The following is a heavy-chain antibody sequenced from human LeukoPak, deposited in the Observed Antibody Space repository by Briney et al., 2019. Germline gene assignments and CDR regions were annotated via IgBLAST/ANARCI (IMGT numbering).Heavy chain of an antibody. Sequence: GGSLRLSCAASGFTFSSYGMHWVRQAPGKGLEWVAFVRSGGIEKFYADSVKGRFTISKDNSKRTVHLQMGGLRSEDTAFYYCVKDTAWAFEYWGQGSLVTVSS. CDR2: VRSGGIEK. CDR3: VKDTAWAFEY. D-gene: IGHD7-27*01. CDR1: GFTFSSYG. J-gene: IGHJ4*01. V-gene: IGHV3-30*02.